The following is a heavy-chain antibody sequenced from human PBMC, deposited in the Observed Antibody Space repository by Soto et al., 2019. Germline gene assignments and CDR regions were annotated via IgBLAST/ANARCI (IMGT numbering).Heavy chain of an antibody. Sequence: EVQLVESGGGLVQPGRSLRLSCAASGFTFDDYAMHWVRQAPGKGLEWVSGISWNSGSIGYADSVKGRFTISRDNAKNSLYLQMNSLRAEDTALYYCAKDKVTTVFAFDIWGQGTMVTVSS. CDR3: AKDKVTTVFAFDI. V-gene: IGHV3-9*01. D-gene: IGHD4-17*01. J-gene: IGHJ3*02. CDR1: GFTFDDYA. CDR2: ISWNSGSI.